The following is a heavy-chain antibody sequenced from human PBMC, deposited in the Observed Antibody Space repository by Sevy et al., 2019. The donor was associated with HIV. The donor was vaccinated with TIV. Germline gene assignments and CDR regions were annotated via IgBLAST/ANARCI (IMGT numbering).Heavy chain of an antibody. D-gene: IGHD2-15*01. Sequence: ASVKVSCKASGYTFTSYGISWVRQAPGQGLEWMGWISAYNGNTNYPQKLQGRVTMTTDTSTSTAYMELRSLRSDDTAVYYCARLGYCSGGSCYWGAYYFDYWGQGTLVTVSS. CDR2: ISAYNGNT. V-gene: IGHV1-18*01. CDR1: GYTFTSYG. J-gene: IGHJ4*02. CDR3: ARLGYCSGGSCYWGAYYFDY.